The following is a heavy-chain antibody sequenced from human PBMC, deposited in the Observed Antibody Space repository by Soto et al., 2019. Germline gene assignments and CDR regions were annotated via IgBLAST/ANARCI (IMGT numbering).Heavy chain of an antibody. CDR2: ISDSGATT. J-gene: IGHJ4*02. V-gene: IGHV3-23*01. D-gene: IGHD6-19*01. CDR1: GFPFGENA. Sequence: QPGGSLRLSCAASGFPFGENAMSWVRQAPGKGLEWVSGISDSGATTYYADSVRGRFTISRDNSKNTLYLQMKSLRAEAPASYYSAKADTSSGSIDYWGQGALVTVSS. CDR3: AKADTSSGSIDY.